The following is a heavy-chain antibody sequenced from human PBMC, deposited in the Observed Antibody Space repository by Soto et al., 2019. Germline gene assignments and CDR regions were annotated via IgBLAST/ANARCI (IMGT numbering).Heavy chain of an antibody. J-gene: IGHJ4*02. CDR2: IIPIFGTA. V-gene: IGHV1-69*13. CDR3: ARGNWYYYDSSGYSPYFDY. Sequence: SVKVSCKASGGTFSSYAISWVRQAPGQGLEWMGGIIPIFGTANYAQKFQGRVTITADESTSTAYMELSSLRSEDTAVYYCARGNWYYYDSSGYSPYFDYWGQGTLVTVSS. CDR1: GGTFSSYA. D-gene: IGHD3-22*01.